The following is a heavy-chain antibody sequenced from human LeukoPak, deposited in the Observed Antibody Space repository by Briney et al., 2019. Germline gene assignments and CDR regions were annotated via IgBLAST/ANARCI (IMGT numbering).Heavy chain of an antibody. J-gene: IGHJ4*02. CDR2: INPNSGGT. V-gene: IGHV1-2*02. CDR3: ARGWANTIFGVVLYFDY. Sequence: ASVKVSCKASGYTFTGYYMHWVRQAPGQGLEWMGWINPNSGGTNYAQKFQGRVTMTRDTSISTAYMELSRLRSDDTAVYYCARGWANTIFGVVLYFDYWGQGTLVTVSS. D-gene: IGHD3-3*01. CDR1: GYTFTGYY.